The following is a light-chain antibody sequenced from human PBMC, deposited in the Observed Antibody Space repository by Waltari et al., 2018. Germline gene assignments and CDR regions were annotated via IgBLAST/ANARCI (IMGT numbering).Light chain of an antibody. V-gene: IGLV2-14*03. J-gene: IGLJ3*02. Sequence: HSALAQPASVSGSPGQSITISCTGTTSDVGGYNYSSWYQQHPGKAPRLMIYDVNNRPSGVSHRFSGSKSGNTASLTISGLQAEDEADYYCSSFTRTNSWVFGGGTKLTVL. CDR1: TSDVGGYNY. CDR3: SSFTRTNSWV. CDR2: DVN.